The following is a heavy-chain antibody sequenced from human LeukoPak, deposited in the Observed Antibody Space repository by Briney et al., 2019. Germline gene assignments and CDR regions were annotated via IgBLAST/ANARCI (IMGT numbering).Heavy chain of an antibody. J-gene: IGHJ4*02. D-gene: IGHD3-3*02. Sequence: GGSLRLSCAASGFTFSNYGMHWVRQPPGKGPEWVAVIYSDGSNQFYADSVKGRFTISRDNSKNMLYLQMNSLRDEDTAVYYCAKGHFLSRTPPVDHWGQGILVTVSS. V-gene: IGHV3-33*06. CDR3: AKGHFLSRTPPVDH. CDR1: GFTFSNYG. CDR2: IYSDGSNQ.